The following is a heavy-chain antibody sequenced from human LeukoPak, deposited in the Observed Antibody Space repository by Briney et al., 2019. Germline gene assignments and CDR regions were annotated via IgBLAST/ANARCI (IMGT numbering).Heavy chain of an antibody. CDR2: IYTSGST. J-gene: IGHJ5*02. CDR3: ARTRTMVRGVIPSNWFDP. Sequence: SETLSLTCTVSGGSISSYYWSWIRQPAGKGREWIGRIYTSGSTNYNPSLKSRVTMSVDTSKNQFSLKLSSVTAADTAVYYCARTRTMVRGVIPSNWFDPWGQGTLVTVSS. D-gene: IGHD3-10*01. CDR1: GGSISSYY. V-gene: IGHV4-4*07.